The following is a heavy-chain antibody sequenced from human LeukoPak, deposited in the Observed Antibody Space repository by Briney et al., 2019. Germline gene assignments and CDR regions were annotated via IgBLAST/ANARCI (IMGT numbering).Heavy chain of an antibody. J-gene: IGHJ6*02. V-gene: IGHV3-21*01. D-gene: IGHD3-16*01. CDR2: ISSSSSYI. CDR3: ARRDGRLLGSSHYYYYYGMDV. Sequence: PGGSLRLSCATSGFTFSSYSMNWVRQAPGKGLEWVSSISSSSSYIYYADSVKGRFTISRDNAKNSLYLQMNSLRAEDTAVYYCARRDGRLLGSSHYYYYYGMDVWGQGTTVTVSS. CDR1: GFTFSSYS.